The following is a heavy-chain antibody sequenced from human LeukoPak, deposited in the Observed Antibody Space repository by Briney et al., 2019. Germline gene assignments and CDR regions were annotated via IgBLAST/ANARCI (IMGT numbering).Heavy chain of an antibody. J-gene: IGHJ6*02. D-gene: IGHD6-25*01. CDR3: ARYQGGGWDV. Sequence: GGSLRLSCAASGFTFSTYWMSWVRQAPGKGLEWVANIKQDGREKYYVDSVKGRFTISRDKAKNSLYLQMKGLRAEDTALYYCARYQGGGWDVWGQGATVTVPS. V-gene: IGHV3-7*01. CDR1: GFTFSTYW. CDR2: IKQDGREK.